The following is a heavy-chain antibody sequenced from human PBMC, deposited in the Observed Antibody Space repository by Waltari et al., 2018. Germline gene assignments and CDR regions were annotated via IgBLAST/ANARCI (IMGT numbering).Heavy chain of an antibody. V-gene: IGHV4-34*01. D-gene: IGHD3-3*01. CDR1: GGSFAGYH. J-gene: IGHJ6*02. CDR3: ARGLRFSEWSSERLSYYFHGSDV. Sequence: QVQLQQWGAGLLKPKQTLSLTCGVHGGSFAGYHWSWIRQSQGKGLEWIGEINHSGYTNYNPSLKIRLTISLDTSQNHFSLKVRSVTAADTGVYYCARGLRFSEWSSERLSYYFHGSDVWGQGTAVTVSS. CDR2: INHSGYT.